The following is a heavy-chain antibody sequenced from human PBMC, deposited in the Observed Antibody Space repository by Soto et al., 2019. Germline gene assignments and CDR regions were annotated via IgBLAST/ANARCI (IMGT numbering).Heavy chain of an antibody. J-gene: IGHJ4*02. CDR1: GGSVSSGSYY. V-gene: IGHV4-61*01. Sequence: TLSLTCTVSGGSVSSGSYYWSWIRQPPGKGLEWIGYIYYSGSTNYNPSLKSRVTISVDTSKNQFSLKLSSVTAADTAVYYCARDRGVIPYYFDYWGQGTLVTVSS. CDR3: ARDRGVIPYYFDY. CDR2: IYYSGST. D-gene: IGHD3-10*01.